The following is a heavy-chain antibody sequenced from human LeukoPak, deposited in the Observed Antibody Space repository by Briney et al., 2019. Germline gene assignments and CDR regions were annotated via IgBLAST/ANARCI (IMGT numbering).Heavy chain of an antibody. CDR3: ARGIAAPGYDY. CDR2: ISSSTSDYT. CDR1: GFAFTDYY. Sequence: GGSLRLSCAASGFAFTDYYMSWIRQAPGKGLEWVSYISSSTSDYTDYVDSVKGRFTISRDNAKSSLYLQMNSLRAEDTAIYYCARGIAAPGYDYWGQGILVTVSP. J-gene: IGHJ4*02. D-gene: IGHD6-13*01. V-gene: IGHV3-11*05.